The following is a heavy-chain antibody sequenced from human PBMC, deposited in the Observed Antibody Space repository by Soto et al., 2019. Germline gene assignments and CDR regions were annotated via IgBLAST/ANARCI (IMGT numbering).Heavy chain of an antibody. Sequence: PGGSLRLSCAASAVTFTGFGMHWVRQAPGKGLEWVAVIRYDGSNTYYADSVKGRFTISRDNPKNMLYLQMNSLRAEDTAIYYCARDVVVSTTYSGYFDYSGLGTLLTISS. J-gene: IGHJ4*03. CDR3: ARDVVVSTTYSGYFDY. CDR2: IRYDGSNT. V-gene: IGHV3-33*01. D-gene: IGHD1-26*01. CDR1: AVTFTGFG.